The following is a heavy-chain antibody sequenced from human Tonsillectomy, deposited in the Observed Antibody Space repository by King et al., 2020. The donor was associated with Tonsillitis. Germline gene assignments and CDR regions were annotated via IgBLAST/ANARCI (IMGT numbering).Heavy chain of an antibody. Sequence: VQLVQSGAEVQKPGASVKVSCKASGYTFTSFDMSWVRRASGQGLEWMGWLDPDSGHTVYAQKFQGRVTMTRDTSISTTYMELSSLTSEDTAIYYCARGFLRELIHRDYSYTMDVWGQGTTVTVS. D-gene: IGHD1-7*01. CDR1: GYTFTSFD. J-gene: IGHJ6*02. CDR3: ARGFLRELIHRDYSYTMDV. CDR2: LDPDSGHT. V-gene: IGHV1-8*01.